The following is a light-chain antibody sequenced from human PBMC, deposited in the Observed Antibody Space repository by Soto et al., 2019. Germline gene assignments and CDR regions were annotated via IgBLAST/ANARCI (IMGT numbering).Light chain of an antibody. CDR1: QSISTW. CDR3: QRYNDFQYI. V-gene: IGKV1-5*03. Sequence: DIQMTQSPSTLSASVGDRVTITCRASQSISTWLAWYQQKTGKAPKLLIYKAINLQSGVPSRFSGSGSGTEFSLTISSLHPDEFATYYCQRYNDFQYIFGQGTKLEMK. J-gene: IGKJ2*01. CDR2: KAI.